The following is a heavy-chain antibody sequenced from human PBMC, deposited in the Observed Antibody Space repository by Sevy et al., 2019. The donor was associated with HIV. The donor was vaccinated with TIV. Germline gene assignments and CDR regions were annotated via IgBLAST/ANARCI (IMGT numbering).Heavy chain of an antibody. CDR3: ARGYCSLTSCYMHDAFDI. D-gene: IGHD2-2*02. CDR2: ISDSSNYI. Sequence: GGSLRLSCAASGFTFSSYSMNWVRQAPGKGLEWVSSISDSSNYIYYADSVKGRFTISRDNAKNSLYLQMNSLRAEDTAVYYCARGYCSLTSCYMHDAFDIWGQGTMVTVSS. J-gene: IGHJ3*02. CDR1: GFTFSSYS. V-gene: IGHV3-21*01.